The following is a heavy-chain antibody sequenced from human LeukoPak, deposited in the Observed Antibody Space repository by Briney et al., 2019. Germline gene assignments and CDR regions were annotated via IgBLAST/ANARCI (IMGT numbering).Heavy chain of an antibody. Sequence: PGGSQRLSCTASGFSVSVNFMTWVRQAPGKGLEWISFIYAGGTTSYAGSVKGRFTLSRNNSKNTIYLQLNSLRVEDTAVYYCARGRSRSSSGWYCDYWGQGTLVTVSS. V-gene: IGHV3-53*01. CDR3: ARGRSRSSSGWYCDY. D-gene: IGHD3-22*01. CDR2: IYAGGTT. CDR1: GFSVSVNF. J-gene: IGHJ4*02.